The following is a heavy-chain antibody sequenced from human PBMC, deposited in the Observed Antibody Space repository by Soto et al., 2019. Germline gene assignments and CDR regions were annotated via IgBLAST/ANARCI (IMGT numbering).Heavy chain of an antibody. D-gene: IGHD4-17*01. Sequence: QVQLVQSGAAVTKPGASVKVSCTASGYNFTLYNMHWVRQAPGQGLEWMGIITPSGGTTNYAQKFQGRVSMTRDTSTSTDYMELSSLRSKDTAVYYCARGMDDGDPAGDYWGQGTLVTVSS. J-gene: IGHJ4*02. CDR3: ARGMDDGDPAGDY. V-gene: IGHV1-46*01. CDR1: GYNFTLYN. CDR2: ITPSGGTT.